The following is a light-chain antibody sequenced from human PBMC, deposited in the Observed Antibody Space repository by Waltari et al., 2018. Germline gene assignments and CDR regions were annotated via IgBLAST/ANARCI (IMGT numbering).Light chain of an antibody. V-gene: IGLV1-44*01. CDR1: MSNIEGDI. J-gene: IGLJ1*01. Sequence: QSVLTQPPSASGTPGQRVTIPCSGSMSNIEGDIISWLQHLPGSAPTPLIYTNNQRPAGVPSRFSASKSGTSASLAISGLQSEDEADYYCAAWADSLSGYVFGTGTKVTVL. CDR2: TNN. CDR3: AAWADSLSGYV.